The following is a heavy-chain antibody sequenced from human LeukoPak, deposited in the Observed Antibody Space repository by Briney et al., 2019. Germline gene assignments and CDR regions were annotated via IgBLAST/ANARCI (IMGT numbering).Heavy chain of an antibody. V-gene: IGHV4-38-2*01. Sequence: SETLSPTCAVSGYSLGKNYYWGWIRQPPGKGLEWIGRIYGTGSTSYNPSLMNRVTMSVDTSKNHFSLKLTSVTAADTAVYYCARYDSRGSASTRFDYWGQGILVTISS. D-gene: IGHD3-16*01. CDR1: GYSLGKNYY. CDR3: ARYDSRGSASTRFDY. J-gene: IGHJ4*02. CDR2: IYGTGST.